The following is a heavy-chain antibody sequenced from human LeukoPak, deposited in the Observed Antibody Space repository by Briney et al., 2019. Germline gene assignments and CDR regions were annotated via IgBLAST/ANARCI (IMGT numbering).Heavy chain of an antibody. Sequence: GESLKISCKGSGYIFTSYWITWVRQMPGKGLEWMGMIDPADSYTNYSPSFQGHVTISTDKSISTAYLQWSSLKASDTAIYYCARRGRSSSNFDFWGQGTLITVSS. J-gene: IGHJ4*02. CDR2: IDPADSYT. CDR3: ARRGRSSSNFDF. V-gene: IGHV5-10-1*01. CDR1: GYIFTSYW. D-gene: IGHD6-6*01.